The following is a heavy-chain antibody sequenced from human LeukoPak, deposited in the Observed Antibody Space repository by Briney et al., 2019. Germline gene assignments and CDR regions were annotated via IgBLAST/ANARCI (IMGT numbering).Heavy chain of an antibody. CDR1: EFPFSSYA. V-gene: IGHV3-23*01. CDR3: AKDGWFGNLLSGFDY. CDR2: ISGSGDST. J-gene: IGHJ4*02. D-gene: IGHD3-10*01. Sequence: GGSLRLSCAASEFPFSSYAMSWVRQAPGKGLEWVAAISGSGDSTFYADSVKGRFTISRDNSKNTLYLQMNSLRAEDTALYYCAKDGWFGNLLSGFDYRGQGTLVTVSS.